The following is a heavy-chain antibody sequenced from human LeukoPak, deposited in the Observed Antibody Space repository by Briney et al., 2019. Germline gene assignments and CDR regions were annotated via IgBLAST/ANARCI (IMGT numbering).Heavy chain of an antibody. Sequence: SQTLSLTCTVSGGSISSGGYCWSWIRQPPGKGLEWIGYIYHSGSTYYNPSLKSRATISVDTSNNQFSLKLSSVTAADTAVYDCAKTYYGSGSYPDYWGQGTLVTVSS. CDR2: IYHSGST. J-gene: IGHJ4*02. CDR1: GGSISSGGYC. V-gene: IGHV4-30-2*01. D-gene: IGHD3-10*01. CDR3: AKTYYGSGSYPDY.